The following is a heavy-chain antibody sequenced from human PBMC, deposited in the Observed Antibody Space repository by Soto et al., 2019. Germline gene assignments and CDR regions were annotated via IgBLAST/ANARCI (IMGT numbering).Heavy chain of an antibody. CDR1: GFSLSTSGVG. J-gene: IGHJ5*02. D-gene: IGHD3-22*01. Sequence: QITLKESGPTLVKPTQTLTLTCTFSGFSLSTSGVGVGWIRQPPGKALEWLALIYWDDDKRYSPSLKSRLTIHKVTSKIQVVVTMTNIDPVDTATYYCAHIFGMWLPFPTSSNWFDPWGQGTLVTVSS. CDR3: AHIFGMWLPFPTSSNWFDP. V-gene: IGHV2-5*02. CDR2: IYWDDDK.